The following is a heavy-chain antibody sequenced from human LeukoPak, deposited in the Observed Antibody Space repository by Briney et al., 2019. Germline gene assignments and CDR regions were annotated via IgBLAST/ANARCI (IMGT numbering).Heavy chain of an antibody. J-gene: IGHJ4*02. CDR3: ARWVTDYDIPLDY. D-gene: IGHD3-9*01. Sequence: ASVKVSCKTSGYTFTGYYMHWVRQAPGQGLEWMGWINPNSGGTNYAQKFQGRVTMTRDTSISTAYMELSRLRSDDTAVYYCARWVTDYDIPLDYWGQGTLVTVSS. CDR2: INPNSGGT. CDR1: GYTFTGYY. V-gene: IGHV1-2*02.